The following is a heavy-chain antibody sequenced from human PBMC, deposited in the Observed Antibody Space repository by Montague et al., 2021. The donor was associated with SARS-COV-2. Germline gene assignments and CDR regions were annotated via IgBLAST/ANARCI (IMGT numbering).Heavy chain of an antibody. D-gene: IGHD1-26*01. CDR1: GGSISSGSHY. CDR3: ARRIDYYGIDV. V-gene: IGHV4-61*02. CDR2: IDTSGNT. J-gene: IGHJ6*02. Sequence: TLSLTCTVSGGSISSGSHYWSWIRQPPGKGLERIGRIDTSGNTKYISSLKSRVTISVDTSKNQFSLKLSSVTAADTAVYYCARRIDYYGIDVWGQGTTVSVSS.